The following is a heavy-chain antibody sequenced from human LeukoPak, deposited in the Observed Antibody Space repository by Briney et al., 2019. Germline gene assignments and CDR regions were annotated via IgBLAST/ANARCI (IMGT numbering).Heavy chain of an antibody. V-gene: IGHV3-9*01. D-gene: IGHD5-18*01. CDR1: GFTFDDYA. CDR2: ISWNSGSI. Sequence: GGSLRLSCAASGFTFDDYAMHWVRQAPGKGLEWVSGISWNSGSIGYADSVKGRFTISRDNAKNSLYLQMNSLRAEDTALYYCAKDGYSYHTNIAFDIWGQGTMVTVSS. CDR3: AKDGYSYHTNIAFDI. J-gene: IGHJ3*02.